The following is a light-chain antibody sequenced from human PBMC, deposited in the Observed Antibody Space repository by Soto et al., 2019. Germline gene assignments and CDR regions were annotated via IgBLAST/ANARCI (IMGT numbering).Light chain of an antibody. CDR3: GAWDSSLSVVL. CDR2: DND. J-gene: IGLJ2*01. Sequence: QSVLTQPPSMSAAPGQKVTISCSGSTSNIENNYVSWYQHLPGTAPKLLIYDNDERPSGIPDRFSASQSGTSATLGITGLQIGDEADYYCGAWDSSLSVVLFGGGTKVTVL. V-gene: IGLV1-51*01. CDR1: TSNIENNY.